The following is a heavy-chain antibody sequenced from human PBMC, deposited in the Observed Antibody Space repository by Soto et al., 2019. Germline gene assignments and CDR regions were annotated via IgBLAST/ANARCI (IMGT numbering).Heavy chain of an antibody. J-gene: IGHJ4*02. Sequence: GGSLRLARAASGLTFSDYYMGWIRQAPGKGLEWVSDISSSSSYTTYADSEKGGFTISRDNAKNTLYLQMDSQRADDTAVYYCAKTPISYCSSTSCYRYFDIWGQGTLVTVSS. V-gene: IGHV3-11*06. D-gene: IGHD2-2*01. CDR1: GLTFSDYY. CDR3: AKTPISYCSSTSCYRYFDI. CDR2: ISSSSSYT.